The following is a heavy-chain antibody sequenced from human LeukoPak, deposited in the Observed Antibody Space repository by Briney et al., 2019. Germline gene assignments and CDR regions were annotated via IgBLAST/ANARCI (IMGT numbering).Heavy chain of an antibody. D-gene: IGHD2-21*02. CDR3: ARDKNVGDSKTFDI. CDR2: IGTDGSST. CDR1: GFTFSSYW. V-gene: IGHV3-74*01. J-gene: IGHJ3*02. Sequence: GGSLLKIYAASGFTFSSYWQNWVCQVPAKGLVWVSRIGTDGSSTTYADYVMGRFTIISVNAKNTLFLQMSSLRAEDTAVYYCARDKNVGDSKTFDIWGEGTLVTVSS.